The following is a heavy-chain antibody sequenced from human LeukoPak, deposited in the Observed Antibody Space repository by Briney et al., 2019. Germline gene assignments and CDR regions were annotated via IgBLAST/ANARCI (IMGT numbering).Heavy chain of an antibody. Sequence: GGSLRLSYAASGFPFSSYGMDWVRQAPGKGLEWVAVIWYDGSNKYYADSVKGRFTISRDNSKNTLYLQMNSLRAEDTAVYYCARDRVGYFDLLDNYYGMDVWGQGTTVTVSS. CDR3: ARDRVGYFDLLDNYYGMDV. CDR1: GFPFSSYG. D-gene: IGHD3-9*01. V-gene: IGHV3-33*01. CDR2: IWYDGSNK. J-gene: IGHJ6*02.